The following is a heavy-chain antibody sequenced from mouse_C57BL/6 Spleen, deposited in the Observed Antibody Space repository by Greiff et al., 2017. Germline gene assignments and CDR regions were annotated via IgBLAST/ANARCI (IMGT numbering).Heavy chain of an antibody. CDR1: GFTFSDYG. Sequence: EVKVVESGGGLVQPGGSLKLSCAASGFTFSDYGMAWVRQAPRKGPAWVAFISNLAYSIYYADTVKGRFTISRENAKNTLYLEVSSLSAEDTAMYYCARRVAPRGYCDVWGTGTTVTVSS. CDR2: ISNLAYSI. CDR3: ARRVAPRGYCDV. J-gene: IGHJ1*03. V-gene: IGHV5-15*01.